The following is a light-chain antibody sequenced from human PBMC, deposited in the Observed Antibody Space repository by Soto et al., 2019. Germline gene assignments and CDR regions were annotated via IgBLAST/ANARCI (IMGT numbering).Light chain of an antibody. J-gene: IGKJ4*01. CDR2: DAS. CDR3: QQYGSSPLT. CDR1: QSVRSNY. V-gene: IGKV3-20*01. Sequence: EIVLTQSPDTLSLSPGERATLSCRASQSVRSNYLAWYQQKPGQAPRFLSYDASSRATGIPDRFSGSGSGTDFTLTISRLEPEDFAVYYSQQYGSSPLTFGGGTKVEIK.